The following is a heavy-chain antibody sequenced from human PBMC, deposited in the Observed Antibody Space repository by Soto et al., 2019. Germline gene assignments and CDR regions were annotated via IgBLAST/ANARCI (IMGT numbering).Heavy chain of an antibody. D-gene: IGHD3-10*01. Sequence: ASVKVSCKASGYTFTSYDINWVRQATGQGLEWMGWMNPNSGNTGYAQKFQGRVTMTRNTSISTAYMELSSLRSEDTAVYYCARGGVGFGELFAYYYYMDVWGKGTTVNVSS. CDR2: MNPNSGNT. CDR1: GYTFTSYD. J-gene: IGHJ6*03. V-gene: IGHV1-8*01. CDR3: ARGGVGFGELFAYYYYMDV.